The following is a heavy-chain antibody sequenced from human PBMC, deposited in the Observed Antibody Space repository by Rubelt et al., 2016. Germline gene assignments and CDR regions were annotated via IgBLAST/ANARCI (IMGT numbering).Heavy chain of an antibody. J-gene: IGHJ5*02. CDR3: ARREPEMDGGFDP. D-gene: IGHD5-24*01. V-gene: IGHV4-39*01. Sequence: QLQLQESGPGLVKPSETLSLTCTVSGGSISSSSYYWGWIRQPPGKGLEWIGEIYHSGSTNYNPSLQCRVTISVDTSKNQFSLKLSSVTAADTAVYYCARREPEMDGGFDPWGQGTRVTVSS. CDR2: IYHSGST. CDR1: GGSISSSSYY.